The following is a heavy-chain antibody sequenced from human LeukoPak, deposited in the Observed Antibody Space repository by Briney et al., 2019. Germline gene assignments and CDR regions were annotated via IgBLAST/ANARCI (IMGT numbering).Heavy chain of an antibody. J-gene: IGHJ4*02. Sequence: GGSLRLSCAASGFTFSSYEMNWVRQAPGKGLEWVSYISSSGSTIYYADSVKGRFTISRDNAKNSLYLQMNSLRAEDTAVYYCATSRGSHYDILTGYYLKPYFDYWGQGTLVTVSS. CDR3: ATSRGSHYDILTGYYLKPYFDY. CDR2: ISSSGSTI. D-gene: IGHD3-9*01. CDR1: GFTFSSYE. V-gene: IGHV3-48*03.